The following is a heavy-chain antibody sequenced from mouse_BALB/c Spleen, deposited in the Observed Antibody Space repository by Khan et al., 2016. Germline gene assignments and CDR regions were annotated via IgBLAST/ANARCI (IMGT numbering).Heavy chain of an antibody. D-gene: IGHD2-14*01. CDR2: IYPGDGDT. Sequence: QVRLQQSGAELVRPGSSVKISCKASGYAFSSYWMNWVKQRPGQGLEWIGQIYPGDGDTHYNGKFKGKATLTADKSSRTAYMKISRLTSEDSAVYFCAGGTPLAYWGQGTLVTVAA. CDR3: AGGTPLAY. CDR1: GYAFSSYW. J-gene: IGHJ3*01. V-gene: IGHV1-80*01.